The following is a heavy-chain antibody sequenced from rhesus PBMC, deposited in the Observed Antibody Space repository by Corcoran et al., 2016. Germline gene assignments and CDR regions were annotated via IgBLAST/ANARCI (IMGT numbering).Heavy chain of an antibody. CDR3: AKVTIGYYFDY. Sequence: EVQLVESGGGLVQPGGSLRLSCAASGFTFSSYGMGGVRQAPGKGLEWVSYISNGGGSTYYADSVKGRFTISRDNSKNTLSLQMNSLRAEDTAVYYCAKVTIGYYFDYWGQGVLVTVSS. D-gene: IGHD3-16*01. J-gene: IGHJ4*01. CDR2: ISNGGGST. CDR1: GFTFSSYG. V-gene: IGHV3S5*01.